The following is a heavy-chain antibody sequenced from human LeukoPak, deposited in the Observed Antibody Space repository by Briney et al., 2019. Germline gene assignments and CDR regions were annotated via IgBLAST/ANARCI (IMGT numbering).Heavy chain of an antibody. Sequence: PGGTLRLSCAASGFTFSSYGMSWVRQAPGKGLEWVSAISGSGGSTYYADSVKGRFTISRDNAKNSLYLQMNSLRAEGTAVYYCARDNSGSYFFDYWGQGTLVTVSS. V-gene: IGHV3-23*01. J-gene: IGHJ4*02. CDR3: ARDNSGSYFFDY. D-gene: IGHD1-26*01. CDR1: GFTFSSYG. CDR2: ISGSGGST.